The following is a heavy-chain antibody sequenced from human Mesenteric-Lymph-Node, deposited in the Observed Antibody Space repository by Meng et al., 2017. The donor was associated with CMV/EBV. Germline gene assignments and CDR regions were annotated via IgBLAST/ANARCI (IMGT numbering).Heavy chain of an antibody. V-gene: IGHV4-61*08. J-gene: IGHJ4*02. CDR3: AKSRSSTPGIVDD. CDR1: GVSVTSGAYH. D-gene: IGHD2/OR15-2a*01. CDR2: IYGTGIT. Sequence: QVQLQESVPGLVNPSGTLSLTCIVSGVSVTSGAYHWSWIRQSPGKGLEWIGYIYGTGITIYNPSLKSRVTILLETSKNQFSLKLNSVTTADTAVYYCAKSRSSTPGIVDDWGQGTLGT.